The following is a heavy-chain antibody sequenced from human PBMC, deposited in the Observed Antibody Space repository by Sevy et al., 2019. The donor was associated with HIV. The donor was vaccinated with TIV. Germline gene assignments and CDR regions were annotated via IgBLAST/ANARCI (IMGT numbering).Heavy chain of an antibody. Sequence: GGSLRLSCAASGFTFSSYIMNWVRQAPGKGLEWVSYISSSSSTIYYADSVKGRFTISRDNAKNSLYLQMNSLRDEDTAVYYCARGENGGWYGDAFDIWGQGTMVTVSS. CDR3: ARGENGGWYGDAFDI. D-gene: IGHD6-19*01. V-gene: IGHV3-48*02. CDR2: ISSSSSTI. J-gene: IGHJ3*02. CDR1: GFTFSSYI.